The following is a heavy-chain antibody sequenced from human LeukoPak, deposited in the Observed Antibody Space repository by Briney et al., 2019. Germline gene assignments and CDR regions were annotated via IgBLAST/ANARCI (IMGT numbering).Heavy chain of an antibody. CDR2: IKQDGSEK. D-gene: IGHD4-23*01. V-gene: IGHV3-7*05. CDR3: ARDIDYGGNSGWYFDL. CDR1: GFTFSSYW. J-gene: IGHJ2*01. Sequence: GGSLRLSCAASGFTFSSYWMSWVRQAPGKGLDWVANIKQDGSEKYYVDSVKGRFTISRDNAKNSLYLQMNSLRAEDTAVYYCARDIDYGGNSGWYFDLWGRGTLVTVSS.